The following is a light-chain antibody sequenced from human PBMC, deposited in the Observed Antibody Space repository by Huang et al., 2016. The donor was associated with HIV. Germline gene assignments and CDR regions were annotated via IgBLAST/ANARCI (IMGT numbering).Light chain of an antibody. CDR1: QSLLHRHGNNY. CDR2: VAS. Sequence: DIVMTQSPLSLPVTPGEPASISCRSSQSLLHRHGNNYLDWYLQKPGQSPQLLIYVASIRASGDPERFNGSGSGTNFTLKISRVEAEDVGVYYCMQALQTPLTFGGGTKVEIK. V-gene: IGKV2-28*01. J-gene: IGKJ4*01. CDR3: MQALQTPLT.